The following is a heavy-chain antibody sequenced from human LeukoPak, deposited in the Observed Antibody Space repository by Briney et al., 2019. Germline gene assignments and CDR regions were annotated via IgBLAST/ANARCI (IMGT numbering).Heavy chain of an antibody. Sequence: GGSLRLSCVDSGFTFTNAWMSWVRQAPGKGLEWIGRIKSKTGGETTNYAEPVRGRFTISRDDSKSAVYLQMNSLKIEDTAVYYCTTDLGTYYHGSQRLIPIDYWGQGTLVTVSS. D-gene: IGHD3-10*01. CDR3: TTDLGTYYHGSQRLIPIDY. CDR1: GFTFTNAW. CDR2: IKSKTGGETT. V-gene: IGHV3-15*01. J-gene: IGHJ4*02.